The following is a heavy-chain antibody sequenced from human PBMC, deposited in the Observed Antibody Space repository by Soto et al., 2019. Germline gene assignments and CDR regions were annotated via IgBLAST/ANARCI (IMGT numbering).Heavy chain of an antibody. CDR1: GGSITTGGRY. V-gene: IGHV4-31*02. Sequence: QVRLQEWGPGLVKPSQTLSLKCSVSGGSITTGGRYWSWIRQLPGKGLEWIGDIYYSGNTSYNGYLKSRVTISVEAAKNQFSLKLSAVTAADTAVYYCAQALVFTGGDGFDIWGQGRLVTVSS. D-gene: IGHD1-1*01. CDR3: AQALVFTGGDGFDI. J-gene: IGHJ3*02. CDR2: IYYSGNT.